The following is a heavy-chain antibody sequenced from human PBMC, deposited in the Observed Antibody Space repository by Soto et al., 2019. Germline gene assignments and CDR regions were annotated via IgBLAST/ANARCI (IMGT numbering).Heavy chain of an antibody. D-gene: IGHD3-3*01. J-gene: IGHJ4*02. Sequence: SETLSLTCTVSGGSISSSSYYWGWIRQPPGKGLEWIGSIYYSGSTYYNPSLKSRVTISVDTSKNQFSLKLSSVTATDTAVYYCARHRDDFWSYFDYWGQGTLVTVSS. CDR2: IYYSGST. V-gene: IGHV4-39*01. CDR1: GGSISSSSYY. CDR3: ARHRDDFWSYFDY.